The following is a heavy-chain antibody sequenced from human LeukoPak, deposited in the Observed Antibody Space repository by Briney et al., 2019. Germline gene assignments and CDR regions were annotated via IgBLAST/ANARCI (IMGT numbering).Heavy chain of an antibody. Sequence: PGGSLRLSCAASGFTVSSNYMSWVRQAPGKGLEWVSVIYSGGSTYYADSVKGRFTISRDNSKNTLYLQMNSLRAEDTAVYYCAREFTVTAFDYWGQGTLVTVSS. CDR3: AREFTVTAFDY. D-gene: IGHD4-17*01. CDR2: IYSGGST. CDR1: GFTVSSNY. V-gene: IGHV3-66*01. J-gene: IGHJ4*02.